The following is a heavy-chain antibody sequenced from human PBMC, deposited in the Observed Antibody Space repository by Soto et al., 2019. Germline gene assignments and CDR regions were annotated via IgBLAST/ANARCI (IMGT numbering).Heavy chain of an antibody. CDR3: TTGIRALIGAARWWY. V-gene: IGHV3-15*07. D-gene: IGHD2-15*01. Sequence: EVQLVESGGGLVKPGGSLRLSCAASGFTFTNAWMNWVRQAPGQGLEWVGRIKSETDGGTTDYATPVKGRFDISRDDSKNTLYLQMNSLKTEDTAVYFCTTGIRALIGAARWWYWGQGTLVTVSS. CDR1: GFTFTNAW. CDR2: IKSETDGGTT. J-gene: IGHJ4*02.